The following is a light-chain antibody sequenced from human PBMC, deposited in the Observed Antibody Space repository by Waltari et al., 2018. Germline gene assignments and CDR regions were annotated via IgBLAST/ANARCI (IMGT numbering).Light chain of an antibody. CDR3: QQRSNWPREFT. V-gene: IGKV3-11*01. CDR2: DAS. Sequence: DIVLTQSPVALSLSPGERAPLSCRASQSVRSTLAWYQQKPGQAPRLLLYDASTRATDIPSTFRCSGSGTGFTLTISIREPEDYAVYYCQQRSNWPREFTFGPGTKVDIK. J-gene: IGKJ3*01. CDR1: QSVRST.